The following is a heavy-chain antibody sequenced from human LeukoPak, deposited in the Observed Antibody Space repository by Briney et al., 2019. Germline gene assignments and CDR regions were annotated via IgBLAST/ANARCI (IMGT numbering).Heavy chain of an antibody. Sequence: LSCAASGFTFSSYAMSWISQPPGKGLEWIGEINHSGSTNYNPSLKSRVTISVDTSKNQFSLKLSSVTAADTAVYYCARGVHSSGWYGENWFDPWGQGSLVTVSS. D-gene: IGHD6-19*01. J-gene: IGHJ5*02. CDR2: INHSGST. V-gene: IGHV4-34*01. CDR1: GFTFSSYA. CDR3: ARGVHSSGWYGENWFDP.